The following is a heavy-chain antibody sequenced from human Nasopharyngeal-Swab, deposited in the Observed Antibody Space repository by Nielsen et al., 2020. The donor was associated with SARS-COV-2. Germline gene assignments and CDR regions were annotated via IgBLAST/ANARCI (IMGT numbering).Heavy chain of an antibody. D-gene: IGHD6-19*01. CDR3: ARHVGSGWYGVDY. J-gene: IGHJ4*02. V-gene: IGHV5-51*01. CDR2: IYPGDSDT. Sequence: GGSLRLSCKGSGYSFTSYWIGWVRQMPGKGLEWMGIIYPGDSDTRYSRSFQVQVTISADKSISTAYLQWSSLKASDTAMYYCARHVGSGWYGVDYWGQGTLVTVSS. CDR1: GYSFTSYW.